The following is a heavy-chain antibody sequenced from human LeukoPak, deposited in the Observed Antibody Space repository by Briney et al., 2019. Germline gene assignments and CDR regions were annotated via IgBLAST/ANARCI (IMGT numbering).Heavy chain of an antibody. V-gene: IGHV1-46*01. CDR3: ARASTPRGAFDI. CDR1: GYTFTSYY. D-gene: IGHD3-10*01. J-gene: IGHJ3*02. CDR2: INPSGGST. Sequence: ASVKVSCKASGYTFTSYYMHWVRQAPGQGLEWMGIINPSGGSTGYAQKFQGRVTMTRDTSTSTVYMELSSLRSEDTAVYYCARASTPRGAFDIWGQGTMVTVSS.